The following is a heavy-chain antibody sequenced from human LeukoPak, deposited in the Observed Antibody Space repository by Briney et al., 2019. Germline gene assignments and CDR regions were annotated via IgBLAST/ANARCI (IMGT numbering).Heavy chain of an antibody. V-gene: IGHV1-8*03. D-gene: IGHD3-3*01. CDR3: AREVMGVYDFWSGYYPTTYYFDY. J-gene: IGHJ4*02. CDR2: MNPNSGNT. Sequence: ASVKASCKASGYTSTSYDINWVRQATGQGLEWMGWMNPNSGNTGYAQKFQGRVTITRNTSISTAYMELSSLRSEDTAVYYCAREVMGVYDFWSGYYPTTYYFDYWGQGTLVTVSS. CDR1: GYTSTSYD.